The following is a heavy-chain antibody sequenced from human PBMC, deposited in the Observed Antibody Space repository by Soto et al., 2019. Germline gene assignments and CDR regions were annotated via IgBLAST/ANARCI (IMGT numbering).Heavy chain of an antibody. Sequence: GSLRLSCAASGFTFSSYAMSWVRQAPGKGLEWVSAISGSGGSTYYADSVKGRFTISRDNSKNTLYLQMNSLRGEDTAVYYCAKSVDFWSGYYDYYYYGMHVWGQGTTVTVSS. D-gene: IGHD3-3*01. J-gene: IGHJ6*02. CDR1: GFTFSSYA. V-gene: IGHV3-23*01. CDR3: AKSVDFWSGYYDYYYYGMHV. CDR2: ISGSGGST.